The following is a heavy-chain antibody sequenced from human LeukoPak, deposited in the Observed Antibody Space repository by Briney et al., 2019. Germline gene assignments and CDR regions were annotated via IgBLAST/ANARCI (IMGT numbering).Heavy chain of an antibody. D-gene: IGHD6-25*01. CDR2: ISGSSNYI. CDR1: GFTFSSHS. J-gene: IGHJ3*02. V-gene: IGHV3-21*06. CDR3: ARALKPYGSSGTTYAFDI. Sequence: NPGGSLRLSCAASGFTFSSHSMTWVRQAPGKGLEWVSSISGSSNYIYYADSVKGRFTISRDNAKNSVSLQMNSLRAEDTAVYYCARALKPYGSSGTTYAFDIWGQGTMVTVSS.